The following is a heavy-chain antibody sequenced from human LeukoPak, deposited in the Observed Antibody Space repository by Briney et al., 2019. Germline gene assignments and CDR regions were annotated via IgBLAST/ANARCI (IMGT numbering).Heavy chain of an antibody. CDR2: FDPEDGET. D-gene: IGHD3-9*01. CDR3: ARSSPGMTGYFFDY. V-gene: IGHV1-24*01. CDR1: GYTLTELS. J-gene: IGHJ4*02. Sequence: EASVKVSCKVSGYTLTELSMHWVRQAPGKGLEWMGGFDPEDGETIYAQKFQGRVTITADESTSTAYMELSSLRSEDTAVYYCARSSPGMTGYFFDYWGQGTLVTVSS.